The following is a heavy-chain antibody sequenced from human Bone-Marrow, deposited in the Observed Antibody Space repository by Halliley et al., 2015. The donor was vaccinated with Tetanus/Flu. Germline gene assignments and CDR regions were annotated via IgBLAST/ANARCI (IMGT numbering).Heavy chain of an antibody. CDR2: IYHSGST. CDR3: ARLRSGLMDS. V-gene: IGHV4-4*01. CDR1: GGSISSSNW. J-gene: IGHJ4*02. Sequence: TLSLTCAVSGGSISSSNWWSWVRQPPGKGLEWIGEIYHSGSTNYNPSLKRRVTVSVDTSNHQFSLRLSSVTAADTAVYFCARLRSGLMDSWGQGTLVTVSS. D-gene: IGHD3-16*01.